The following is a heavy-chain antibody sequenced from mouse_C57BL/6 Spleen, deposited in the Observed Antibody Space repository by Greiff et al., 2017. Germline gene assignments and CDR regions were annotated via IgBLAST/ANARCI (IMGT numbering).Heavy chain of an antibody. Sequence: VQLQQSGPELVKPGASVKISCKASGYSFTSYYIHWVKQRPGQGLEWIGWIYPGSGNTKYNEKFKGKATLTADTSSSTAYVQLSSLTSEDSAVYYCARKDYDAAWFAYWGQGTLVTVSA. CDR1: GYSFTSYY. J-gene: IGHJ3*01. CDR3: ARKDYDAAWFAY. D-gene: IGHD2-4*01. CDR2: IYPGSGNT. V-gene: IGHV1-66*01.